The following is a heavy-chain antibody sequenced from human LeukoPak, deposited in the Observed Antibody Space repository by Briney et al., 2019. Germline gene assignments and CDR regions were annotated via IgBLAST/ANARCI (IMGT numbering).Heavy chain of an antibody. V-gene: IGHV4-59*13. Sequence: SETLSLTCSVSGASINSYYWNWIRQSPGKGLEWLGNIHYRGTTNYNPSLKSRVTLSLDSSKSQFALKVTSVTAADTAVYYCARDEFGDFQGFDYWGQGTRVTVSS. CDR1: GASINSYY. CDR2: IHYRGTT. D-gene: IGHD4-17*01. J-gene: IGHJ4*02. CDR3: ARDEFGDFQGFDY.